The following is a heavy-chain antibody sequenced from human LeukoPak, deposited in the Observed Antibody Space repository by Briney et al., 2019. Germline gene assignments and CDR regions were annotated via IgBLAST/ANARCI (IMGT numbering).Heavy chain of an antibody. V-gene: IGHV4-39*07. CDR2: IYYSGST. Sequence: SETLSLTCTVSGGSISSSSYYWGWIRQPPGKGLEWIGSIYYSGSTYYNPSLKSRVTISVDTSKNQFSLKLSSVTAADTAVYYCARDRGSTGAFDIWGQGTMVTVSS. CDR1: GGSISSSSYY. J-gene: IGHJ3*02. CDR3: ARDRGSTGAFDI. D-gene: IGHD3-10*01.